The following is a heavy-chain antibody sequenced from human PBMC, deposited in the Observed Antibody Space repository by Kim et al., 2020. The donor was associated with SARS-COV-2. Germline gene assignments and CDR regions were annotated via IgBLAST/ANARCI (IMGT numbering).Heavy chain of an antibody. CDR3: AKDPITIFGVGILGYFDY. D-gene: IGHD3-3*01. J-gene: IGHJ4*02. Sequence: GGSLRLSCAASGFTFSSYAMSWVRQAPGKGLEWVSAISGSGGSTYYADSVKGRFTISRDNSKNTLYLQMNSLRAEDTAVYYCAKDPITIFGVGILGYFDYWGQGTLVTVSS. CDR1: GFTFSSYA. CDR2: ISGSGGST. V-gene: IGHV3-23*01.